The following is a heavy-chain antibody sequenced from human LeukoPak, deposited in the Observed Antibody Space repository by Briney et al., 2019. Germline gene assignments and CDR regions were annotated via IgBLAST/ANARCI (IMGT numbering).Heavy chain of an antibody. D-gene: IGHD3-22*01. V-gene: IGHV3-20*04. CDR1: GFTFDDYG. J-gene: IGHJ4*02. CDR3: ASGGYYYAHFDY. Sequence: GGSLRLSCAASGFTFDDYGMSWVRQAPGKGLEWVSGINWNGGSTGYADSVQGRFTISRDNANTSLYLQMNRLRAEDTALYYCASGGYYYAHFDYWGQGTLVTVSS. CDR2: INWNGGST.